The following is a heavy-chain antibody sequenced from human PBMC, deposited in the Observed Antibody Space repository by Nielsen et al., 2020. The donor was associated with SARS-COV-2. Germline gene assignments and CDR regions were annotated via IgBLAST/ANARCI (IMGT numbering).Heavy chain of an antibody. CDR2: INYSGRT. Sequence: SETLSLTCTVSGGSISSHYWSWIRQPPEKGLQWTGYINYSGRTNYNPSLKSRVTISVDTSKNQFSLNLRCVTAADTAVYYCARGDYDLSGSYGMDVWGQGTTVTVSS. V-gene: IGHV4-59*11. D-gene: IGHD3-3*01. CDR3: ARGDYDLSGSYGMDV. J-gene: IGHJ6*02. CDR1: GGSISSHY.